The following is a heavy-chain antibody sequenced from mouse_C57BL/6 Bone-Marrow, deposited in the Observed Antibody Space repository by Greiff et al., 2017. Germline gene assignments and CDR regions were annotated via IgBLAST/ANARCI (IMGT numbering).Heavy chain of an antibody. CDR3: ARSPYYDYEYYYAMDY. V-gene: IGHV1-69*01. Sequence: QVQLQQPGAELVMPGASVKLSCKASGYTFTSYWMHWVKQRPGQGLEWIGEIDPSDSYTNYNQKFQGKSTLTVDKSSSTAYMQLSSLTSEDSAVYYCARSPYYDYEYYYAMDYWGQGTAVTVSS. J-gene: IGHJ4*01. CDR1: GYTFTSYW. D-gene: IGHD2-4*01. CDR2: IDPSDSYT.